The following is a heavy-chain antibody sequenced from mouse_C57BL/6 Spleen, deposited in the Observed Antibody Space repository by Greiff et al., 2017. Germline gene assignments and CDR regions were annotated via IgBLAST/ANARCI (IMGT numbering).Heavy chain of an antibody. CDR1: GYTFTDYE. CDR2: IDPETGGT. Sequence: VKLMESGAELVRPGASVTLSCKASGYTFTDYEMHWVKQTPVHGLEWIGAIDPETGGTAYNQKFKGKAILTADKSSSTAYMERRSLTSEDSAVYYCTRIKRAGNAMDYWGQGTSVTVSS. CDR3: TRIKRAGNAMDY. V-gene: IGHV1-15*01. D-gene: IGHD1-3*01. J-gene: IGHJ4*01.